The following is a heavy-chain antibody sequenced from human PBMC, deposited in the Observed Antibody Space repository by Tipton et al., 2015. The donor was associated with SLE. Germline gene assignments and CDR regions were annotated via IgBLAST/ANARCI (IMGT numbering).Heavy chain of an antibody. CDR1: GYTFTSYY. CDR2: INPSGDGT. J-gene: IGHJ1*01. V-gene: IGHV1-46*01. CDR3: ARDGVCNSEYFQH. D-gene: IGHD4-23*01. Sequence: QVQLVQSGAEVRKPGASVKVSCKATGYTFTSYYMHWVRQAPGQGLEWMGIINPSGDGTSYAQKFQGRVNLTRDTSTSTVYMDLSSLTSEDTSVYYCARDGVCNSEYFQHWGQGTLVSVSS.